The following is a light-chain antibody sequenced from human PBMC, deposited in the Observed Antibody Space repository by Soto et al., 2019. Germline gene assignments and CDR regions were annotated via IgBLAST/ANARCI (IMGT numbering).Light chain of an antibody. CDR2: SNY. CDR1: SSNIGSNY. J-gene: IGLJ1*01. CDR3: AAWDDRLSGYV. Sequence: QSVLTQSPSASGTPGQRVTISCSGSSSNIGSNYVHWYQQVSGTAPKLLIYSNYLRPSGVPDRISGSKSGTSASLAISGLRSEDEADYYCAAWDDRLSGYVFGNGTKVTV. V-gene: IGLV1-47*02.